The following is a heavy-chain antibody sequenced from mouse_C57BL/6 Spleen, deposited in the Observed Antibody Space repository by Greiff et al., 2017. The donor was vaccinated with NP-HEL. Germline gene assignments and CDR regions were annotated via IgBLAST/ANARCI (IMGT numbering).Heavy chain of an antibody. Sequence: VQLQQSGAELVKPGASVKMSCKASGYTFTSYWITWVKQRPGQGLEWIGDIYPGSGSTNYNEKFKSKATLTVDTSSSTAYMQLSSLTSEDSAVYYCARERDGYYGFLDYWGQGTTLTVSS. J-gene: IGHJ2*01. CDR1: GYTFTSYW. V-gene: IGHV1-55*01. CDR3: ARERDGYYGFLDY. CDR2: IYPGSGST. D-gene: IGHD2-3*01.